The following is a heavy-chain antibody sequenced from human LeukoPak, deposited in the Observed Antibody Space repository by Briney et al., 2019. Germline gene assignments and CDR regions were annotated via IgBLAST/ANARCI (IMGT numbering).Heavy chain of an antibody. V-gene: IGHV4-4*02. CDR1: ADSISSRKW. Sequence: SGTLSLTCAVSADSISSRKWWSWVRQAPGKGLEWIGEIHHGGSSNYNPSLKSRVTISIDKSKNQFSLKMSSVTAADTAVYYCARSRDTTNYYGMDVWGQGTTVSVSS. CDR3: ARSRDTTNYYGMDV. J-gene: IGHJ6*02. D-gene: IGHD1-26*01. CDR2: IHHGGSS.